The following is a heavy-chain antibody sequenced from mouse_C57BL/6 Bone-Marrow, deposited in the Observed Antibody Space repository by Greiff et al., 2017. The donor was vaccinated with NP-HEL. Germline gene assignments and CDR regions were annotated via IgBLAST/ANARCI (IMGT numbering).Heavy chain of an antibody. CDR3: ARSGDNYLPWFAY. V-gene: IGHV1-76*01. J-gene: IGHJ3*01. CDR2: IYPGSGNT. CDR1: GYTFTDYY. Sequence: QVQLQQSGAELVRPGASVKLSCKASGYTFTDYYINWVKQRPGQGLEWIARIYPGSGNTYYNEKFKGKATLTAEKSSSTAYMQLSSLTSEDSAVYFCARSGDNYLPWFAYWGQGTLVTVSA. D-gene: IGHD1-3*01.